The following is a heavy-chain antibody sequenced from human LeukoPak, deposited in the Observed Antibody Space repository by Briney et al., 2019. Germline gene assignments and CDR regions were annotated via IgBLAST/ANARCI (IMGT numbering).Heavy chain of an antibody. D-gene: IGHD1-26*01. CDR3: ARVLWELLGRGGSYYFDY. CDR1: GSTVSSNY. CDR2: IYSGGST. Sequence: GGSLRLSCAASGSTVSSNYMGWVRQAPGKGLEWVSGIYSGGSTYYADSVKGRFTISRDNSKNTLSLQMNTLSAEDTAVYYCARVLWELLGRGGSYYFDYWGQGAPVTVSS. J-gene: IGHJ4*02. V-gene: IGHV3-53*01.